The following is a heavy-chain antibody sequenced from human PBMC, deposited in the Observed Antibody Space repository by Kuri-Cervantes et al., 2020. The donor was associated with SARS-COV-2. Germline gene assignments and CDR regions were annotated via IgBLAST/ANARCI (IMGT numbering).Heavy chain of an antibody. CDR1: GGSISSSSYY. CDR2: IYTSGST. J-gene: IGHJ3*02. D-gene: IGHD3-3*01. V-gene: IGHV4-61*02. CDR3: ARVKGDDFWSGRQSDAFDI. Sequence: SETLSLTCTVSGGSISSSSYYWGWIRQPAGKGLEWIGRIYTSGSTNYNPSLKSRVTMSVDTSKNQFSLKLSSVTAADTAVYYCARVKGDDFWSGRQSDAFDIWGQGTMVTVSS.